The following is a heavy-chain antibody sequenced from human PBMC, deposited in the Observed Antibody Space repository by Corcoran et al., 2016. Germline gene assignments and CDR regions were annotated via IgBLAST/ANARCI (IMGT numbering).Heavy chain of an antibody. CDR3: ARESTMVRSKAVDY. J-gene: IGHJ4*02. D-gene: IGHD3-10*01. CDR1: GGSFSGYY. CDR2: INHSGST. Sequence: QVQLQQWGAGLLKPSETLSLTCAVYGGSFSGYYWSWIRQPPGKGLEWIGEINHSGSTNYNPSLKSRVTISVDTSKNQFSLQLSSVTAADTAVYYCARESTMVRSKAVDYWGQGTLVTVSS. V-gene: IGHV4-34*01.